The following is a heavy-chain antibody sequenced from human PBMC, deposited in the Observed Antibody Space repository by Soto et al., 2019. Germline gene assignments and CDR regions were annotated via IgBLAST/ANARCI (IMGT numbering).Heavy chain of an antibody. Sequence: QVQLVQSGAEVKKPGASVKVSCKASGYTFTSYDINWVRQATGQGLEWMGWMNPNSGNTGYAQKFQGRVTMTRNTSITTAYMELSSLRSEDTTVYYCATGDNFYSGMDVWGQGTTVTVSS. CDR2: MNPNSGNT. CDR3: ATGDNFYSGMDV. CDR1: GYTFTSYD. D-gene: IGHD3-9*01. V-gene: IGHV1-8*01. J-gene: IGHJ6*02.